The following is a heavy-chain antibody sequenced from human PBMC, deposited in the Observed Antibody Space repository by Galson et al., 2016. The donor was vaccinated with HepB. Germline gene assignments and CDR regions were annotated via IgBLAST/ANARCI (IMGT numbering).Heavy chain of an antibody. D-gene: IGHD3-9*01. CDR3: ASHDDSDWDY. Sequence: ETLSLTCTVSGGSIRGSIYYWGWIRQPPGKGLEWIGSIYHSGNTYYSPSPSPSLKSRVTISVDTSKNQFSLKLRSVTAADTAVYYCASHDDSDWDYWGQGTLVTVSP. CDR2: IYHSGNT. CDR1: GGSIRGSIYY. J-gene: IGHJ4*02. V-gene: IGHV4-39*01.